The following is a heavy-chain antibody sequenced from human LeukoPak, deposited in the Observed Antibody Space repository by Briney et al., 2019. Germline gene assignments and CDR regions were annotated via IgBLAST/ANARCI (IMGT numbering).Heavy chain of an antibody. D-gene: IGHD3-22*01. V-gene: IGHV1-69*04. CDR1: GGTFSSYA. CDR3: ARDPGFYYDSSGTPGY. J-gene: IGHJ4*02. CDR2: IIPILGIA. Sequence: SVKVSCKASGGTFSSYAISWVRQAPGQGLKWMGRIIPILGIANYAQKFQGRVTITADKSTSTAYMELSGLRSEDTAVYYCARDPGFYYDSSGTPGYWGQGTLVTVSS.